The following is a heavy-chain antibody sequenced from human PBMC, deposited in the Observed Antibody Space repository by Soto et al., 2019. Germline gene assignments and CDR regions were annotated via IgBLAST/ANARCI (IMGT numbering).Heavy chain of an antibody. CDR2: ISGSGDST. J-gene: IGHJ5*02. D-gene: IGHD2-2*01. CDR1: GFNFKNYG. CDR3: AKSPAAATLSWFDP. V-gene: IGHV3-23*01. Sequence: GGSLRLSCAASGFNFKNYGVNWVRQAPGKGLEWVAGISGSGDSTYYGDSVKGRFTISRDNSLHTVYLQMDGLRADDTAIYYCAKSPAAATLSWFDPWGQGSLVTVSS.